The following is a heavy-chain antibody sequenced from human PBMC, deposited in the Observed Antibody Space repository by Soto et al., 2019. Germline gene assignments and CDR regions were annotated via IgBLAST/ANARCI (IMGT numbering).Heavy chain of an antibody. D-gene: IGHD5-18*01. CDR1: GGSISSYY. V-gene: IGHV4-59*08. CDR3: TRRYGSCFDY. Sequence: QVQLQESGPGLVKPSETLSLTCTVSGGSISSYYWSWIRQPPGKGLEWIGYIYYSGSTKYNPSPTSRVTISTDTTKNQFSLTLSSVTAADTAVYYCTRRYGSCFDYWGQGTLVTVSS. CDR2: IYYSGST. J-gene: IGHJ4*02.